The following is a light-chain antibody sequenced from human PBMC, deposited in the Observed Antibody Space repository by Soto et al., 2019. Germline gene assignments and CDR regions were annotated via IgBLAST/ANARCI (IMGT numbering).Light chain of an antibody. CDR1: KLGDKY. CDR2: QDS. V-gene: IGLV3-1*01. CDR3: LAWDSSPVE. Sequence: YELTQPPSVSVSPGQTASITCSGDKLGDKYACWYQQKPGQSPVLVIYQDSKRPSGIPERFSGSNSGNTATLTISGTQAMDEADYYWLAWDSSPVEFGGGTKLTV. J-gene: IGLJ2*01.